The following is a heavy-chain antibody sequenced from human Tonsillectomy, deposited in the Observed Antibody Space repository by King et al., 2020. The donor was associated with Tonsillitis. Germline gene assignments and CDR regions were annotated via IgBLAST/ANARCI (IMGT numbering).Heavy chain of an antibody. D-gene: IGHD3-22*01. J-gene: IGHJ4*02. CDR2: INASNGNT. CDR3: ATPGTDSSGYQYFAY. CDR1: GYTFNSFG. V-gene: IGHV1-18*01. Sequence: QLVQSGAEVKKPGASVKVSCKASGYTFNSFGITWVRQAPGQGLEWMGWINASNGNTNYAQKLQDRVTLTTDTSTSTANRELGGLRSYDTAVYYCATPGTDSSGYQYFAYWGQGTLVTVSS.